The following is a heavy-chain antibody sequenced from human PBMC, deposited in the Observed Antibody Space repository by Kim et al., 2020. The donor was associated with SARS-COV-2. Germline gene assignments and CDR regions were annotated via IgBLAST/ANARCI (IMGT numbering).Heavy chain of an antibody. Sequence: GGSLRLSCAASGFTFSSYAMHWVRQAPGKGLEWVAVISYDGSNKYYADSVKGRFTISRDNSKNTLYLQMNSLRAEDTAVYYCARDEELRRDLHYYYYGMDVWGQGTTVTVSS. CDR1: GFTFSSYA. J-gene: IGHJ6*02. D-gene: IGHD1-26*01. CDR3: ARDEELRRDLHYYYYGMDV. CDR2: ISYDGSNK. V-gene: IGHV3-30*04.